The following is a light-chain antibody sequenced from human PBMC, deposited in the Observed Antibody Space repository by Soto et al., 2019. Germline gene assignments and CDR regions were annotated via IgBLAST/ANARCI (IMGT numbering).Light chain of an antibody. Sequence: EIVMTQSPATLSVSPGERATLSCRASQSVSSNLAWYQQKPGQAPRLLIYGASTRATGIPARFSGSGSGTEFTLTISSLQSEDSAVYYCQQYNNWPRGTFGGGTKVDIK. CDR2: GAS. J-gene: IGKJ4*01. V-gene: IGKV3-15*01. CDR3: QQYNNWPRGT. CDR1: QSVSSN.